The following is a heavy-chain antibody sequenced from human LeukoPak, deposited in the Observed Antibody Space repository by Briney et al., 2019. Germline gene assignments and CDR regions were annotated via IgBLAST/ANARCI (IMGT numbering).Heavy chain of an antibody. V-gene: IGHV4-59*01. D-gene: IGHD3-22*01. J-gene: IGHJ4*03. CDR2: IYYSGST. CDR3: ARDSSDSSGGGNDY. CDR1: GGSISSYY. Sequence: SETLSLTCTVSGGSISSYYWSWIRQPPGKGLEWIGYIYYSGSTNYNPSLKSRVTISVDTSKNQFSLKLSSVTAADTAVYYCARDSSDSSGGGNDYWGQGTTVTVSS.